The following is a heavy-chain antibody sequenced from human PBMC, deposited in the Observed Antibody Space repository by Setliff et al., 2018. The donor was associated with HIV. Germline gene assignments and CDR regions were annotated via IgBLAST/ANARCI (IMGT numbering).Heavy chain of an antibody. D-gene: IGHD4-17*01. J-gene: IGHJ4*02. Sequence: PSETLSLTCTVSGGSISSGSYYWSWMRQPAGKGLEWIGHIYTSGSTNYNPSLKSRATISLDTSKNQFSLKLTSVTAADTAMYYCASFFVTTVTNQDYWGQGTLVTVSS. V-gene: IGHV4-61*09. CDR3: ASFFVTTVTNQDY. CDR1: GGSISSGSYY. CDR2: IYTSGST.